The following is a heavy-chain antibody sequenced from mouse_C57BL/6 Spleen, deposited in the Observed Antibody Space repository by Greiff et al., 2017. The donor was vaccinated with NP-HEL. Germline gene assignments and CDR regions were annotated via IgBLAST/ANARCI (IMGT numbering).Heavy chain of an antibody. J-gene: IGHJ3*01. CDR1: GYAFSSYW. CDR3: ARGGYGTPFAY. V-gene: IGHV1-80*01. Sequence: VKLMESGAELVKPGASVKISCKASGYAFSSYWMNWVKQRPGKGLEWIGQIYPGDGDTNYNGKFKGKATLTADKSSSTAYMQLSSLTSEDSAVYFCARGGYGTPFAYWGQGTLVTVSA. CDR2: IYPGDGDT. D-gene: IGHD1-1*01.